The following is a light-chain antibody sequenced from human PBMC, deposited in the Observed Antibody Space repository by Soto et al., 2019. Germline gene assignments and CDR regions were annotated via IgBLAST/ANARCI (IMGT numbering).Light chain of an antibody. V-gene: IGKV3-15*01. CDR1: QSVSSN. J-gene: IGKJ1*01. CDR3: QQYNNWPRT. Sequence: EIVMTQPPATLSVSPWERATLSCRASQSVSSNLAWYQQKPGQAPRLLIYGASTRATGIPARFSGSGSGTEFTLTISSLQSEDFAVYECQQYNNWPRTFGQGTKVDIK. CDR2: GAS.